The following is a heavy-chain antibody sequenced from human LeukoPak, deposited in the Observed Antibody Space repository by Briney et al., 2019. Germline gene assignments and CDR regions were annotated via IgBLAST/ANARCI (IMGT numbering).Heavy chain of an antibody. V-gene: IGHV1-2*02. CDR3: AREMYYYDSSGYYFGWFDP. Sequence: ASVKVSCKASGYTFTGYYMHWVRQAPGQGLEWMGWINPNSGGTNYAQKFQGRVTMTRDTSISTAYMELSRLRSDDTAVYYCAREMYYYDSSGYYFGWFDPWGQGTLVTVSS. J-gene: IGHJ5*02. D-gene: IGHD3-22*01. CDR2: INPNSGGT. CDR1: GYTFTGYY.